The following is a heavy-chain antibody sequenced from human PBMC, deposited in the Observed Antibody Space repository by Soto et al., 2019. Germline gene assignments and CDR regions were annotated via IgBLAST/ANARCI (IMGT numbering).Heavy chain of an antibody. CDR3: ARGNVAVAVRGLFDY. V-gene: IGHV3-74*01. D-gene: IGHD6-19*01. J-gene: IGHJ4*02. Sequence: VQLVESGGGLVQPGGSLRLSCTASEFSLSSYWMHWVRQAPGKGLVWVSRINIDGTSTTYADSVKGRFTISRDNAKNMVYLQMNSLRAEDTAVYYCARGNVAVAVRGLFDYWGQGTLVTVSS. CDR2: INIDGTST. CDR1: EFSLSSYW.